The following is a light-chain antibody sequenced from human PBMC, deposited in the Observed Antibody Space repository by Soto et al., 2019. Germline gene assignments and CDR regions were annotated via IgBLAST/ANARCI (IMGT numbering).Light chain of an antibody. V-gene: IGLV2-14*01. CDR1: SSDVGGYNY. CDR3: SSYTSSSTRV. Sequence: QSALTQPASVSGSAGLSITISCTGASSDVGGYNYVSWYQQHPGKAPKLLIYEVSTLPSGVSNRFSGSKSDNTASLTISGLQAEDEADYYCSSYTSSSTRVFGGGTKVTV. J-gene: IGLJ3*02. CDR2: EVS.